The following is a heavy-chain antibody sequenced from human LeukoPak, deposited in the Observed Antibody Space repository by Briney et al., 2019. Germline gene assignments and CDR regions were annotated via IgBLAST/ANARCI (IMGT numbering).Heavy chain of an antibody. J-gene: IGHJ3*02. D-gene: IGHD1-26*01. V-gene: IGHV3-21*01. CDR2: ISSSSSYI. CDR1: GFTFSSYS. CDR3: ARVGEPVWDFGAFDI. Sequence: PGGSLRLSCAASGFTFSSYSMNWVRQAPGKGLEWVSSISSSSSYIYYADSVKGRFTISRDNAKNSLYLQMNSLRAEDTAVYYCARVGEPVWDFGAFDIWGQGTMVTVSS.